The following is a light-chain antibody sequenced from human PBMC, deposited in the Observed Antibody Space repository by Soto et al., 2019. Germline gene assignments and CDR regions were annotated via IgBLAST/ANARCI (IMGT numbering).Light chain of an antibody. Sequence: EIVMTQSPATLSVSPGERATLSCRASQSVSSNLAWYQQKPGQAPRLLIYGASSRAYGIPDTFRGSGSGTDFSLSIKRLEPEDLAVYYSQQYDTSPPWTLGQGTKVDI. V-gene: IGKV3-20*01. CDR3: QQYDTSPPWT. CDR2: GAS. J-gene: IGKJ1*01. CDR1: QSVSSN.